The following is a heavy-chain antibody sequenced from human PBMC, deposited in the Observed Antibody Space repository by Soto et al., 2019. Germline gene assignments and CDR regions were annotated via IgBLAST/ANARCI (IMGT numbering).Heavy chain of an antibody. D-gene: IGHD3-3*01. Sequence: CVIQNKRKGLEWVAAISGSGGSTYYADSVNGRFTICRDNSKNTLYLQMNSLRAEDPAVYYCAKGTFWSGYYDYWGQGTLVTVSS. J-gene: IGHJ4*02. V-gene: IGHV3-23*01. CDR3: AKGTFWSGYYDY. CDR2: ISGSGGST.